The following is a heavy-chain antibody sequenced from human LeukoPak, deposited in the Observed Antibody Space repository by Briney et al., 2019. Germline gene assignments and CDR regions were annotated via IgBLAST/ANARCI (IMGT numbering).Heavy chain of an antibody. V-gene: IGHV4-59*01. J-gene: IGHJ4*02. CDR2: IYYSGST. D-gene: IGHD5-18*01. Sequence: SETLSLTCTVSGGSISSYYWSWIRQPPGKGLEWIGYIYYSGSTNYNPSLKSRVTISVDTSKNQFSLKLSSVTAADTAVYYCARIGRNTAMAPDYWGQGTLVTVSS. CDR1: GGSISSYY. CDR3: ARIGRNTAMAPDY.